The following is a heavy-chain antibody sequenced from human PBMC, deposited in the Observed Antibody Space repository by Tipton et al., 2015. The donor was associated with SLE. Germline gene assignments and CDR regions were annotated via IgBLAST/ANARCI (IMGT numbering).Heavy chain of an antibody. CDR3: ARAPFGGTDY. CDR1: GGSISSGGYY. CDR2: IYTSGST. D-gene: IGHD4-23*01. V-gene: IGHV4-31*03. Sequence: TLSLTCTVSGGSISSGGYYWSWIRQHPGKGLEWIGYIYTSGSTNYNPSLKSRVTISVDTSKNQFSLKLSSVTAADTAVYYCARAPFGGTDYWGQGTLVTVSS. J-gene: IGHJ4*02.